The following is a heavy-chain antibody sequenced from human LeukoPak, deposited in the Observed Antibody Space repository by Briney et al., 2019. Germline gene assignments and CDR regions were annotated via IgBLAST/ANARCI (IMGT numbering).Heavy chain of an antibody. Sequence: GASVKVSCKASGYTFSSYDINWVRQATGQGLEWMGGIIPIFGTANYAQKFQGRVTITADESTSTAYMELSSLRSEDTAVYYCTRDLPYSSSWESIDYWGQGTLVTVSS. D-gene: IGHD6-13*01. CDR2: IIPIFGTA. CDR1: GYTFSSYD. CDR3: TRDLPYSSSWESIDY. J-gene: IGHJ4*02. V-gene: IGHV1-69*13.